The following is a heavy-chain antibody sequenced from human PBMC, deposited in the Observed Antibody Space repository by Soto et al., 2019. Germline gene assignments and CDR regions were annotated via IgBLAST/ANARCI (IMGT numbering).Heavy chain of an antibody. CDR2: IYYSGST. V-gene: IGHV4-39*01. CDR3: ARRPNYYDSSGYYYYFDY. J-gene: IGHJ4*02. Sequence: QLQLQESGPGLVKPSETLSLTCTVSGGSISSSSYYWGWIRQPPGKGLEWIGSIYYSGSTYYNPSLKSRVTISVDTSKNQFSLKLSSVTAADTAVYYCARRPNYYDSSGYYYYFDYWGQGTLVTVSS. D-gene: IGHD3-22*01. CDR1: GGSISSSSYY.